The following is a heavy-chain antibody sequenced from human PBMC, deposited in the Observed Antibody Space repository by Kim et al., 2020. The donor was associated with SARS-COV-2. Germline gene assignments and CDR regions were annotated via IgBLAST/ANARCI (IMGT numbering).Heavy chain of an antibody. CDR3: ARVPPLRRYCSSTSCYTPKAFDI. CDR2: INHSGST. Sequence: SETLSLTCAVYGGSFSGYYWSWIRQPPGKGLEWIGEINHSGSTNYNPSLKSRVTISVDTSKNQFSLKLSSVTAADTAVYYCARVPPLRRYCSSTSCYTPKAFDIWGQGTMVTVSS. J-gene: IGHJ3*02. D-gene: IGHD2-2*02. V-gene: IGHV4-34*01. CDR1: GGSFSGYY.